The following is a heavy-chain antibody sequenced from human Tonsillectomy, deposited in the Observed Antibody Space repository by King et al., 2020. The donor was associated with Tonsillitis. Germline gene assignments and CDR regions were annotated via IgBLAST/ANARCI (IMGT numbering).Heavy chain of an antibody. Sequence: QLQESGPGLVTPSETLSLTCTVSGGSISSSDYYWGWIRQPPGKGLEWIGTISYSGNTYYTTSLKSRVTISKDMSKNQFSLKLRSVTAADTAVYYCAGHLGLLLVPSCFDYWGQGNLVTVSS. CDR3: AGHLGLLLVPSCFDY. J-gene: IGHJ4*02. CDR2: ISYSGNT. CDR1: GGSISSSDYY. D-gene: IGHD2-2*01. V-gene: IGHV4-39*01.